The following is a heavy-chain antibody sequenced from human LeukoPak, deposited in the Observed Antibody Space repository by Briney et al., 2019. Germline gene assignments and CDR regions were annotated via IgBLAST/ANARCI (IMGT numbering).Heavy chain of an antibody. Sequence: SETLSLTCTVSGGSINSYYWSWIRQPPGRGLEWIGRIYTSGSTNYNPSLKSRVTMSVDTSKNQFSLKLSSVTAADTAVYYCARVGYDILTGYDSSGWFDPWGQGTLVTVSS. CDR1: GGSINSYY. V-gene: IGHV4-4*07. CDR3: ARVGYDILTGYDSSGWFDP. J-gene: IGHJ5*02. D-gene: IGHD3-9*01. CDR2: IYTSGST.